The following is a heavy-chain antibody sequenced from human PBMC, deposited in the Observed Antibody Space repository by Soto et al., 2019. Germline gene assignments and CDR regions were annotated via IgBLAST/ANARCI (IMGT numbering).Heavy chain of an antibody. CDR2: IRSKAYGGTT. J-gene: IGHJ6*02. Sequence: GGSLRLSCTASGFTFGDYAMSWVRQAPGKGLEWVGFIRSKAYGGTTEYAASVKGRFTISRDDSKSIAYLQMNSLKTEDTAVYYCGVVPAAIPNYYYYYGMDVWGQGTTVTVSS. D-gene: IGHD2-2*01. V-gene: IGHV3-49*04. CDR1: GFTFGDYA. CDR3: GVVPAAIPNYYYYYGMDV.